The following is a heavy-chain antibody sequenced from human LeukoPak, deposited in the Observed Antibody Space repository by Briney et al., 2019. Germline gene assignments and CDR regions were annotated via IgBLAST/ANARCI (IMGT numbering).Heavy chain of an antibody. CDR1: GFTFSSYS. J-gene: IGHJ4*02. CDR2: ISSSSSYI. Sequence: PGGSLRLSCAASGFTFSSYSMNWARQAPGKGLEWVSSISSSSSYIYYADSVKGRFTISRDNAKNSLYLQMNSLRAEDTAVYYCARRPYYDFWSGSRGGQGTLVTVSS. D-gene: IGHD3-3*01. V-gene: IGHV3-21*01. CDR3: ARRPYYDFWSGSR.